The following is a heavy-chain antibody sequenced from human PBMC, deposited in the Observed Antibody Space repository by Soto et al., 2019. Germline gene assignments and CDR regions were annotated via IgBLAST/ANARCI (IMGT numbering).Heavy chain of an antibody. CDR2: SSNSGSFT. D-gene: IGHD1-1*01. CDR1: GFTFSDHY. Sequence: GSLRLSCAASGFTFSDHYMSWIRQAPGKGLEWIGYSSNSGSFTRYADSVKGRFSISRDNAKNSLYLQINSLRGDDTAIYYCVRSGDNYNLLDYWGQGTPVT. CDR3: VRSGDNYNLLDY. J-gene: IGHJ4*02. V-gene: IGHV3-11*06.